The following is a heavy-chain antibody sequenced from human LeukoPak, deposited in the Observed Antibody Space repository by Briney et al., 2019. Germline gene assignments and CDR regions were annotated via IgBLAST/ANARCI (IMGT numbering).Heavy chain of an antibody. Sequence: SDTLSLICSLWGGSISPYFWRWLRQPPGKGVEWIGYIYYRGSTNNNPSLKSRVTISLDTSKDQFSLKLSSVTAADTAVYYCAREGVVKGYFDYWGQGTLVTVSS. D-gene: IGHD3-3*01. V-gene: IGHV4-59*01. CDR1: GGSISPYF. CDR2: IYYRGST. CDR3: AREGVVKGYFDY. J-gene: IGHJ4*02.